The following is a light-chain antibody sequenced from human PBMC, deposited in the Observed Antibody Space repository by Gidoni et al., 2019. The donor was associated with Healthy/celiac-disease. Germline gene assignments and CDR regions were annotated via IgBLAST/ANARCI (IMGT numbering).Light chain of an antibody. J-gene: IGKJ3*01. Sequence: DIVMTQSPLSLPVTPGEPASISCRSSQSLLHSNGYNYLDWYLQKPGQSPQLLIYLGSNRASGVPDRFSGSGSGTDFTLKIIRVEAEDVGVYYCMQALQTPGTFGPGTKVDIK. CDR1: QSLLHSNGYNY. CDR2: LGS. CDR3: MQALQTPGT. V-gene: IGKV2-28*01.